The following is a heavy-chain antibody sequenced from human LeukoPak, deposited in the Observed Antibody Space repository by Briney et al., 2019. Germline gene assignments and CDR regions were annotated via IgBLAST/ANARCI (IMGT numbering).Heavy chain of an antibody. CDR2: IEQDGSEN. CDR1: GFTFYSYW. D-gene: IGHD5-18*01. CDR3: ARGYSYVYY. V-gene: IGHV3-7*03. J-gene: IGHJ4*02. Sequence: GGSLRLSCAASGFTFYSYWMSWVRPAPGKGLEWVANIEQDGSENYYVDSVKGLFTISRDNAKNSLYLQMNSLRADDTAVYYCARGYSYVYYWGQGTLVTVSS.